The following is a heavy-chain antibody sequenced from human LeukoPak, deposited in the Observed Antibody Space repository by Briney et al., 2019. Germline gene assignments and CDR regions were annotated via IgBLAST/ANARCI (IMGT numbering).Heavy chain of an antibody. CDR3: RIYYYGSGSYFEEFFDY. CDR2: ISGSGGST. CDR1: GFTFSSYA. J-gene: IGHJ4*02. Sequence: GGSLRLSCAASGFTFSSYAMSWVRQAPGKGLEWVSAISGSGGSTYYADSVKGRFTISRDNSKNTLYLQMNSLGAEDTAVYYCRIYYYGSGSYFEEFFDYWGQGTLVTVSS. V-gene: IGHV3-23*01. D-gene: IGHD3-10*01.